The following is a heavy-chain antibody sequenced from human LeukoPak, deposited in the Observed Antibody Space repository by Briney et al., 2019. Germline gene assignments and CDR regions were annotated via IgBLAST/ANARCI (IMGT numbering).Heavy chain of an antibody. CDR1: GGSISSYY. V-gene: IGHV4-39*01. D-gene: IGHD2-2*01. Sequence: SETLSLTCTVSGGSISSYYWGWIRHPPGKGLEWIGSIYYSGSTYYNPSLKSRVTISVDTSKNQFSLKLSSETAADTAVYYCARQGYCSSTSCYLWFDPWGQGTLVTVSS. J-gene: IGHJ5*02. CDR3: ARQGYCSSTSCYLWFDP. CDR2: IYYSGST.